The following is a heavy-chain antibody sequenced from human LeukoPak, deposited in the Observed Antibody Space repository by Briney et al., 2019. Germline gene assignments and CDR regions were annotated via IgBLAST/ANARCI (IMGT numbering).Heavy chain of an antibody. D-gene: IGHD3-10*01. CDR1: GFTFSSYG. J-gene: IGHJ6*04. CDR2: ISDYNGNT. CDR3: ARDAGITMVRGVYYSYGMDV. Sequence: WASVKVSCKASGFTFSSYGISWVRQAPGQGLEWMGWISDYNGNTNYAQKLQGRVTITTDTSTSTAYMELRSLRSDDTAVYYCARDAGITMVRGVYYSYGMDVWGKGTTVTVSS. V-gene: IGHV1-18*04.